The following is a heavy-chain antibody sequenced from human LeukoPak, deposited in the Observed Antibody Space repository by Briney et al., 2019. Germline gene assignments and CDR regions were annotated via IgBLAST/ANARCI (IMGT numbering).Heavy chain of an antibody. CDR2: IFYNGGP. CDR1: GDSITNSNYY. Sequence: SETLSLTCTASGDSITNSNYYCGWVRQSPGRGLEWLGNIFYNGGPYYNPSFKSRVAISVDTSKNHFSLTLNAVTAADTAVYYCASYSGTYSAFEIWGQGTPVTVSS. V-gene: IGHV4-39*07. J-gene: IGHJ3*02. CDR3: ASYSGTYSAFEI. D-gene: IGHD1-26*01.